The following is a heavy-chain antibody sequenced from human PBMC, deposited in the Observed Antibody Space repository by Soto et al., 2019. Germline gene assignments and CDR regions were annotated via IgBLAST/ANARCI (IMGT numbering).Heavy chain of an antibody. J-gene: IGHJ4*02. D-gene: IGHD2-21*01. CDR1: GGSISSSSYY. CDR3: ARRPNVGIAFDY. V-gene: IGHV4-39*01. Sequence: SETLSLTCTVSGGSISSSSYYWGWIRQPPGKGLEWIGSIYYSGSTYYNPSLKSRVTISVDTSKNQFSLKLSSVTAADTAVYYCARRPNVGIAFDYWGQGTLVTVSS. CDR2: IYYSGST.